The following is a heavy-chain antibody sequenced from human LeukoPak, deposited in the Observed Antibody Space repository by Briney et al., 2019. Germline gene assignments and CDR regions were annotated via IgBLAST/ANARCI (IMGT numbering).Heavy chain of an antibody. Sequence: SETLSLTCAVYGGSFSGYYWSWIRQPPGKGLEWIGEINHSGSTNYNPSLKSRVTISVDTSKNQFSLKLSSVTAADTAAYYCARGGSSWYTSQDYWGQGTLVTVSS. CDR1: GGSFSGYY. J-gene: IGHJ4*02. V-gene: IGHV4-34*01. D-gene: IGHD6-13*01. CDR2: INHSGST. CDR3: ARGGSSWYTSQDY.